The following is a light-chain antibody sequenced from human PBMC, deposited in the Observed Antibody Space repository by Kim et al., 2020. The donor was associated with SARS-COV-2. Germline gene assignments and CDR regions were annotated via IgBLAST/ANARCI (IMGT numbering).Light chain of an antibody. CDR2: DAS. Sequence: EIILTQSPATLSLSPGERATLSCRVSQSVGTFLAWYQQKSGQAPRLLIYDASNRATGIPARFSGSGSGTDFTLTISSLEPEDFAVYYCEQRRSWPLTFGGGTKVDIK. CDR3: EQRRSWPLT. CDR1: QSVGTF. J-gene: IGKJ4*01. V-gene: IGKV3-11*01.